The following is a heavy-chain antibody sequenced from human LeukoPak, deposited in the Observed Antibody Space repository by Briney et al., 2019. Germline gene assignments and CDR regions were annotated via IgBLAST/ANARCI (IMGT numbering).Heavy chain of an antibody. CDR1: GGTFSSYA. CDR3: ARDHRLHWGQPDTPRYYFDY. Sequence: GSSVKVSCKASGGTFSSYAISWVRQAPGQGLEWMGGIIPIFGTANYAQKFQGRVTITADESTSTAYMELSSLRSEDTAVYYCARDHRLHWGQPDTPRYYFDYWGQGTLATVSS. V-gene: IGHV1-69*01. J-gene: IGHJ4*02. D-gene: IGHD7-27*01. CDR2: IIPIFGTA.